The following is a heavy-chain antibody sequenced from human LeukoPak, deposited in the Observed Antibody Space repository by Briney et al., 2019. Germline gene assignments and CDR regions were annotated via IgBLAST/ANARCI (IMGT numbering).Heavy chain of an antibody. J-gene: IGHJ4*02. Sequence: SVKVSCKASGGTFSSYSISWVRQAPGQGLEWMGGIIPIFGTANYAQKFQGRVTISADESTSTVYMELSSLRSEDTAVYYCARVPDFDWLLIDYWGQGTLVTVSS. CDR3: ARVPDFDWLLIDY. V-gene: IGHV1-69*13. CDR2: IIPIFGTA. D-gene: IGHD3-9*01. CDR1: GGTFSSYS.